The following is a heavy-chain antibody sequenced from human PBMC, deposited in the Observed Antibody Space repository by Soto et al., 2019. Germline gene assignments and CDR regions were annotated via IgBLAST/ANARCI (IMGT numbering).Heavy chain of an antibody. J-gene: IGHJ4*02. CDR3: TRQHPLDSSAWYN. V-gene: IGHV5-51*01. D-gene: IGHD6-19*01. Sequence: PGESLKISCKGSGYSFTSFWIGWVRQMPGKGPEWLGIIYPGDSETRYSPSLQGQVTISADRPISTAYLQWNSLKASDTAIYYCTRQHPLDSSAWYNWGQGTQVTVSS. CDR1: GYSFTSFW. CDR2: IYPGDSET.